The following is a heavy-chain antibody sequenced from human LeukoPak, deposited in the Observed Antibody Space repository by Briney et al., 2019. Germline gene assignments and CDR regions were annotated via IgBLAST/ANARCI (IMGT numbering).Heavy chain of an antibody. CDR3: AEDIGYSYGYGLDY. CDR1: GFSFDDYA. D-gene: IGHD5-18*01. CDR2: ISWNSGGI. Sequence: GRSLRLSCAASGFSFDDYAMHWVRQAPGKGLEWVSGISWNSGGIGYADSVKGRFTISRDNAKNSLYLQMNSLRAEDMALSFCAEDIGYSYGYGLDYWGQGTLVTVSS. V-gene: IGHV3-9*03. J-gene: IGHJ4*02.